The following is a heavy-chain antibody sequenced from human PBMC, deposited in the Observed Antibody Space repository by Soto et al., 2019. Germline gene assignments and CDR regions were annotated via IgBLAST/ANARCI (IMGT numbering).Heavy chain of an antibody. CDR3: ARSPGWGSNRWFDP. Sequence: QVQLVESGGGLVQPGGSLRLSCVVSGFTFIDYYMIWIRQAPGKGLAWVSYISTGGTNVQYADSVKGRFTISRDNARKSMHMQMNSLKAEDTAVYYCARSPGWGSNRWFDPWGHGTLVTVSS. D-gene: IGHD3-10*01. CDR1: GFTFIDYY. V-gene: IGHV3-11*01. CDR2: ISTGGTNV. J-gene: IGHJ5*02.